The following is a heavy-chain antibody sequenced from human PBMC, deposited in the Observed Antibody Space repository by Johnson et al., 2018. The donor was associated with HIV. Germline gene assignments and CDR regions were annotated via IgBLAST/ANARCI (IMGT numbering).Heavy chain of an antibody. Sequence: VQLVESGGGLVKPGGSLRLSCAASGFTFNDYYMSWIRQAPGKGLEWVSYISSSGGTIYNADSVKGRFTISRNNAKNSLYLQMNSLRTEDTEVYYCARGDWLTVINSPDAFDIWGQGTMVTVSS. D-gene: IGHD2/OR15-2a*01. CDR2: ISSSGGTI. V-gene: IGHV3-11*01. J-gene: IGHJ3*02. CDR1: GFTFNDYY. CDR3: ARGDWLTVINSPDAFDI.